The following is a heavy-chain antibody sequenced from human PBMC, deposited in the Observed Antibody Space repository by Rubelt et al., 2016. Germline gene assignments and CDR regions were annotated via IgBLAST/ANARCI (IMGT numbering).Heavy chain of an antibody. J-gene: IGHJ4*02. D-gene: IGHD2-15*01. CDR3: ATRYCGGGSCYFYPEYHLGY. Sequence: QVQLQQWGAGLLKPSETLSLTCAVYGGSFSGYYWSWIRQPPGKGLEWIGYIYYSGSTNYSPSLKSRVTMSVDTSKNQFSLRPGCGTVGATAGEYSATRYCGGGSCYFYPEYHLGYWGQGTLVTVSS. V-gene: IGHV4-34*01. CDR2: IYYSGST. CDR1: GGSFSGYY.